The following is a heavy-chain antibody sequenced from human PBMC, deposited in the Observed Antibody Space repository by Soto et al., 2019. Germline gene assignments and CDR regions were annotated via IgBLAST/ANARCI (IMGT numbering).Heavy chain of an antibody. V-gene: IGHV4-61*01. CDR2: IYYSGST. D-gene: IGHD2-15*01. CDR3: AXXXAYQYCSGGSCLNWFDP. CDR1: GGSVSSGSYY. J-gene: IGHJ5*02. Sequence: SETLSLTCTVSGGSVSSGSYYWSWIRQPPGKGLEWIGYIYYSGSTNYNPSLKSRVTISVDTSKNQFSLKLSSVTAADTAVYYCAXXXAYQYCSGGSCLNWFDPWGQGTLVTVSS.